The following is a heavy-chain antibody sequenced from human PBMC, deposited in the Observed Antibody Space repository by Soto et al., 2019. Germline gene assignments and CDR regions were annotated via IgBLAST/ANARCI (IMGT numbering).Heavy chain of an antibody. Sequence: SETLSLTCTVSGGSISSGDYYWSWIRQPPGKGLEWIGYIYYSGSTYYNPSLKSRVTISVDTSKNQFSLKLSSVTAADTAVYYCASDQYGIVVPSGPEGMDVWGQGTTVTVSS. V-gene: IGHV4-30-4*01. D-gene: IGHD3-22*01. CDR3: ASDQYGIVVPSGPEGMDV. J-gene: IGHJ6*02. CDR2: IYYSGST. CDR1: GGSISSGDYY.